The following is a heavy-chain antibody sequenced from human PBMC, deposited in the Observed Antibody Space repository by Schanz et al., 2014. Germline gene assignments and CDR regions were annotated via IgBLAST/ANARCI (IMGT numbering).Heavy chain of an antibody. CDR3: TKWANEGGGGYCHFDL. J-gene: IGHJ4*02. D-gene: IGHD2-21*01. CDR1: GFTFSNYG. CDR2: IYYDGGLR. Sequence: VQLVESGGGVVQPGGSLRLSCAASGFTFSNYGIHWVRQAPGKGLEWVAVIYYDGGLRFFADSVRGRVTISRDNSNNMVYLQMNSLRAEDTAIYYCTKWANEGGGGYCHFDLWGQGTLVTVSS. V-gene: IGHV3-33*06.